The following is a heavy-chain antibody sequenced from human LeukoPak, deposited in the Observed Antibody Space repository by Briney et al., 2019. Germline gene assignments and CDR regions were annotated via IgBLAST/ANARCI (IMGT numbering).Heavy chain of an antibody. Sequence: AGGSLRLSCAASGFTFNTYGMHWVRQAPGKGLEWVAFIRYDGSNKYYADSVKGRFTISRDNSKNTLYLQMNSLRAEDTAVYYCAKGDYCSSTSCLDNYYYYYYMDVWGKGTTVTVSS. J-gene: IGHJ6*03. D-gene: IGHD2-2*01. CDR3: AKGDYCSSTSCLDNYYYYYYMDV. CDR2: IRYDGSNK. V-gene: IGHV3-30*02. CDR1: GFTFNTYG.